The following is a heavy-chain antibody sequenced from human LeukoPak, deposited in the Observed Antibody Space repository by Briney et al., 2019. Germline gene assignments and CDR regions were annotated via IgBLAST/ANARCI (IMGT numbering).Heavy chain of an antibody. J-gene: IGHJ4*02. D-gene: IGHD3-22*01. CDR1: GYTFTGHY. V-gene: IGHV1-2*02. Sequence: ASVKVSCKASGYTFTGHYMHWVRQAPGQGLEWMGWINPNSGGTNYAQKFQGRVTMTRDTSISTAYMELSRLRSDDTAVYYCARCITMIVVAPFDYWGQGTLVTVSS. CDR3: ARCITMIVVAPFDY. CDR2: INPNSGGT.